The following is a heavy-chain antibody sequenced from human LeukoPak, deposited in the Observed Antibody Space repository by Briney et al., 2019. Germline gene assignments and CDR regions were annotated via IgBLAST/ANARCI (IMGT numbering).Heavy chain of an antibody. V-gene: IGHV3-23*01. Sequence: GGSLRLSCAASGFTFNNYAMSWVRQAPGKGLEWVSAISGSGGNTYYADSVKGRFTISRDNSKNTLYLQMNSLRAEDTAVYYCAFGVYYFDYWGQGTLVTVSS. CDR3: AFGVYYFDY. J-gene: IGHJ4*02. CDR2: ISGSGGNT. CDR1: GFTFNNYA. D-gene: IGHD3-10*01.